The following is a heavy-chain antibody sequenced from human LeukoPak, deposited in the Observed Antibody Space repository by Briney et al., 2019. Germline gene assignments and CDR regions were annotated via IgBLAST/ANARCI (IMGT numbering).Heavy chain of an antibody. Sequence: GGSLRLYCAASGFTFSSYSMNWVRQAPGKGLEWVSSISSSSSYIYYADSVKGRFTISRDNAKNSLYLRMNSLRAEDTAVYYCARTNSSGWLADYYYYYGMDVCGQWTTVTVSS. CDR2: ISSSSSYI. CDR1: GFTFSSYS. CDR3: ARTNSSGWLADYYYYYGMDV. D-gene: IGHD6-19*01. J-gene: IGHJ6*02. V-gene: IGHV3-21*01.